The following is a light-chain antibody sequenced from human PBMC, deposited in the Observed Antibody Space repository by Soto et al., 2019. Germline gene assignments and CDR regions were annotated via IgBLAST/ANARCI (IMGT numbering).Light chain of an antibody. CDR3: AAWDDSLSEAV. V-gene: IGLV1-47*01. CDR2: SNN. Sequence: QSVLTQPPSASGTPGQRVTFSCSGSSSNLGSNHVYWYQQFPGTAPKLLIHSNNQRPSGVPDRFSGSKSGTSASLAISGLRSEDEADYYCAAWDDSLSEAVFGGGTKLTVL. CDR1: SSNLGSNH. J-gene: IGLJ3*02.